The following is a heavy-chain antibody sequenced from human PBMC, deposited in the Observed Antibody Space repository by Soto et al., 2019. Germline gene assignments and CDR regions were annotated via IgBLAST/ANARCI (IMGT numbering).Heavy chain of an antibody. CDR2: IYSGGST. CDR3: ATRPLLPGAP. J-gene: IGHJ3*01. Sequence: EVQLVESGGGLIQPGGSLRLSCAASGFTFSSNDMNWVRQAPGKGLEWVSLIYSGGSTYYAASVKGRVTISRDNSKNTLYLQMSSLRAEDTAVYYCATRPLLPGAPWGQGTMVTVSS. CDR1: GFTFSSND. V-gene: IGHV3-53*01. D-gene: IGHD3-22*01.